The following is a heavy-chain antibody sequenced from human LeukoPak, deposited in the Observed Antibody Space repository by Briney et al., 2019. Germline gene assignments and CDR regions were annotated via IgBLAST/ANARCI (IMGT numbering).Heavy chain of an antibody. V-gene: IGHV3-23*01. CDR2: ISVGSIST. CDR1: GFTFSSYA. Sequence: GGSLRLSCAASGFTFSSYAMTWVRQAPGKGLEWVSSISVGSISTYYADSMEGRFTISRDNSKNTLYLQMNSLRAEDTATYYCAKGSDRYYYDYWGQGTLVTVSS. J-gene: IGHJ4*02. CDR3: AKGSDRYYYDY.